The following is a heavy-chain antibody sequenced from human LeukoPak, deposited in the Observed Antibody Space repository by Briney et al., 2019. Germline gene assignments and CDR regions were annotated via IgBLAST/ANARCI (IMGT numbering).Heavy chain of an antibody. CDR2: ISDSSSYI. Sequence: PGGSLRPSCAASGFTFSTYSMNWVRQAPGKGLEWISSISDSSSYIYYADSVKGRFTLSRDNAKNSLYLQMSSLRAEDTAVYYCAREGTAYCGGDCYLDYWGQGTLVTVSS. J-gene: IGHJ4*02. CDR1: GFTFSTYS. V-gene: IGHV3-21*01. D-gene: IGHD2-21*01. CDR3: AREGTAYCGGDCYLDY.